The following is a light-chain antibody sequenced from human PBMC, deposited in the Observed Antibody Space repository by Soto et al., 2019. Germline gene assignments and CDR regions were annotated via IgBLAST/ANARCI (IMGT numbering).Light chain of an antibody. CDR2: EVS. J-gene: IGLJ3*02. V-gene: IGLV2-14*01. CDR1: RSDVGGYKY. CDR3: SSYTSSSTLWL. Sequence: QSALTQPASVSGSPGQSITIYCTGTRSDVGGYKYVSWYQQHPGKVPKLMIYEVSNRPSGVSNRFSGSKSGNTASLTISGLQADDEADYYCSSYTSSSTLWLFGGGTKLTVL.